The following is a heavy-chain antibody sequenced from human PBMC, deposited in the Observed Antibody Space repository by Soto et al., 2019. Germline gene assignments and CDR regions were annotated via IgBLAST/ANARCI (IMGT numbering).Heavy chain of an antibody. CDR3: ARRATYYHYFDY. CDR2: IYPGDSDT. J-gene: IGHJ4*02. Sequence: GESLKISCKGSGYSFTSDWIAWVRQMPGKGLEYMGIIYPGDSDTRYSPSFQGQVTISADKSTSTAYVQWSSLKSSDTAMYYCARRATYYHYFDYWGQGTLVTVSS. D-gene: IGHD3-16*01. CDR1: GYSFTSDW. V-gene: IGHV5-51*01.